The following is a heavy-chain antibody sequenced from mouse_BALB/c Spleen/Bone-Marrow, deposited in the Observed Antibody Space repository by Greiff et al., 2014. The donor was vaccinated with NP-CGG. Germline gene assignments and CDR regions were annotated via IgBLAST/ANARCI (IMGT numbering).Heavy chain of an antibody. J-gene: IGHJ4*01. CDR1: GYTFTDYE. V-gene: IGHV1-15*01. CDR3: ANWGYYAMDY. CDR2: LDPETGGT. D-gene: IGHD4-1*01. Sequence: VQLQQSGAELVRPGASVTLSCKASGYTFTDYEMHWVKQTPVHGLEWIGTLDPETGGTAYNQKFKDMATLTADKSSTTAYMELHSLTSEDSAVYYCANWGYYAMDYWGQGISVTVSS.